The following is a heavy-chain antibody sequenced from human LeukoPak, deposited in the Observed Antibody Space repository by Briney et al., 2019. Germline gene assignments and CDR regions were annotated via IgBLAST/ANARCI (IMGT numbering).Heavy chain of an antibody. V-gene: IGHV3-7*01. CDR2: IKQDESEK. D-gene: IGHD1-1*01. J-gene: IGHJ4*02. CDR3: ARLTSAVTTFVY. Sequence: GGSLSLSCTASGFIISGYWMSWVRQAPGKGVEWVANIKQDESEKHYVDSVKGLFTVSRDNAENSLYLQMNSLSVEDTAVYYCARLTSAVTTFVYWGQGTLVTVSS. CDR1: GFIISGYW.